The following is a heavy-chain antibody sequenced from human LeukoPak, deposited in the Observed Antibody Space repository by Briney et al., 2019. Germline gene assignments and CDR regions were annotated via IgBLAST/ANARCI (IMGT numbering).Heavy chain of an antibody. V-gene: IGHV5-51*01. CDR3: ARRVCSGGSCYSYWFDP. CDR1: GYSFTSYW. D-gene: IGHD2-15*01. Sequence: GESLKISCKGSGYSFTSYWIGWVRQMPGKGLEWMGIIYPGDSDTRYSPSFQGQVTISADKSISTAYLQWSSLKASDTAMNYCARRVCSGGSCYSYWFDPWGQGTLVTVSS. J-gene: IGHJ5*02. CDR2: IYPGDSDT.